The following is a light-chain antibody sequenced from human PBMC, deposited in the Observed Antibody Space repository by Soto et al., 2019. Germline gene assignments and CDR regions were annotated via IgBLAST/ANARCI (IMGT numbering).Light chain of an antibody. CDR2: NDN. CDR3: VAWDVSLNAVL. J-gene: IGLJ2*01. V-gene: IGLV1-44*01. Sequence: QSVLAQPPSASGTPGQRVTISCSGSTSNIGRGTVNWYQQVPGTAPNLLISNDNQRPSGVPDRFSGSKSGTSASLAISGLQSEDEADYYCVAWDVSLNAVLFGGGTKLTVL. CDR1: TSNIGRGT.